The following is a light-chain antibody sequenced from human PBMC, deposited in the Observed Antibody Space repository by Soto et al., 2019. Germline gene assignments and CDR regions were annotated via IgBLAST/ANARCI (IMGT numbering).Light chain of an antibody. CDR1: PDISNY. Sequence: DIQMTQSPSSLSASVGDRVTITCQASPDISNYLNWYQQKPGKAPKLLIYDASNLETGVPSSFSGSGSGTDFTFTISSLQPEDIATYYCQQYDNLLTFGGGTKVEIK. V-gene: IGKV1-33*01. J-gene: IGKJ4*01. CDR2: DAS. CDR3: QQYDNLLT.